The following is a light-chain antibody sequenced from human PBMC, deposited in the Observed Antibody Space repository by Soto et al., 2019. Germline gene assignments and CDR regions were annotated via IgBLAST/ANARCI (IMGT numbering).Light chain of an antibody. J-gene: IGKJ2*01. Sequence: VILRTQSPSLLCASTGDRVSITCRLSQEVSSYLAWYLQKLGNAPELLIYAASTLQSEVTSRFTGSGSGTDFTITRSYLHSEDFATYHCQQNYRFPFTFGQGTKLEFK. V-gene: IGKV1D-8*01. CDR2: AAS. CDR3: QQNYRFPFT. CDR1: QEVSSY.